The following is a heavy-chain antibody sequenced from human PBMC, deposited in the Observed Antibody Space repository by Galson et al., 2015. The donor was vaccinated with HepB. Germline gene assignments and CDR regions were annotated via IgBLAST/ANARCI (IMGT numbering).Heavy chain of an antibody. CDR2: ISETGDTT. V-gene: IGHV3-23*01. Sequence: SLRLSCAASGFSFSNYAMFWVRQAPGKGLEWVSAISETGDTTYYADSVKGRFTASRDNSKNTLYLQMSSLRAEDAAMYYCARSYFDFYNYYAPFKYWGQGTLVTVSS. CDR3: ARSYFDFYNYYAPFKY. D-gene: IGHD5-24*01. CDR1: GFSFSNYA. J-gene: IGHJ4*02.